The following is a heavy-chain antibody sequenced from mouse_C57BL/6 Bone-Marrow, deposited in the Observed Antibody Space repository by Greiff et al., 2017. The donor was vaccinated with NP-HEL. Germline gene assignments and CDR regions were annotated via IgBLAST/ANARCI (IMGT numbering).Heavy chain of an antibody. D-gene: IGHD2-3*01. J-gene: IGHJ3*01. V-gene: IGHV5-12*01. Sequence: EVKLVESGGGLVQPGGSLTLSCAASGFTFSDYYMYWVRQTPEKRLEWVAYIRNGGGSPYYPDTVKGRFTISRDKAKNTLYLQMSRLRSEATAMYYCARHGGWLPFAYWGQGTLVTVSA. CDR1: GFTFSDYY. CDR3: ARHGGWLPFAY. CDR2: IRNGGGSP.